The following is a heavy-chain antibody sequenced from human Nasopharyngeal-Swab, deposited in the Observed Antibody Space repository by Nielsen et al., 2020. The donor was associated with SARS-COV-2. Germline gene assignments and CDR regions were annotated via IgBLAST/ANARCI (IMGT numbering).Heavy chain of an antibody. D-gene: IGHD3-3*01. CDR1: GFAFSAYT. CDR2: ISGSGSSR. CDR3: ARGGTYYDFWSGYYNYYYGMDV. Sequence: GESLKISCAAYGFAFSAYTMNWVRQAPGKGLEWVSSISGSGSSRYYAASLKGRFTISRDNAQNSLFLQMNSLRAEDTAVYYCARGGTYYDFWSGYYNYYYGMDVWGQGTTVTVSS. J-gene: IGHJ6*02. V-gene: IGHV3-21*01.